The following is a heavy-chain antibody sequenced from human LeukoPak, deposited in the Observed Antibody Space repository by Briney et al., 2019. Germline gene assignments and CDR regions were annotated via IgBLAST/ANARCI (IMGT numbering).Heavy chain of an antibody. CDR1: GASISSYY. CDR2: TYISGIT. J-gene: IGHJ4*02. Sequence: SETLSLTCTVSGASISSYYWAWIRQPAGKGLEWMGRTYISGITTYNPSLKSRVTMSADTSKNQFSLKVSSVTAADTAVYYCARDDYEERYFDYWGQGTLVTVSS. CDR3: ARDDYEERYFDY. V-gene: IGHV4-4*07. D-gene: IGHD4-17*01.